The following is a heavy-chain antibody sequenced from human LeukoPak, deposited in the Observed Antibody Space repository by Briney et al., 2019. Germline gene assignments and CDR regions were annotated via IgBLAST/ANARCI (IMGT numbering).Heavy chain of an antibody. Sequence: GGSLRLPCAASGFTFSNSWMSWVRLAPGKGLEWVGNIRQDGGEKQYVDSVKGRFTISRDNAQNSLYLQMDSLRAEDTAVYYCAKFGRTTSPVNWGQGTLVTVSS. V-gene: IGHV3-7*01. J-gene: IGHJ4*02. D-gene: IGHD3-16*01. CDR1: GFTFSNSW. CDR2: IRQDGGEK. CDR3: AKFGRTTSPVN.